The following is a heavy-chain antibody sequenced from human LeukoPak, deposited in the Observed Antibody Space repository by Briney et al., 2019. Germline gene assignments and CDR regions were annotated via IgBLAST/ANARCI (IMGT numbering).Heavy chain of an antibody. CDR1: GYTFTSYY. D-gene: IGHD6-19*01. Sequence: ASVRVSCKASGYTFTSYYMHWVRQAPAQGLEWSGIVNPIGGSTSYTHRFQGRVTMTRDTSTSTVYLELSSLRSEDTAVYYCARSYSAVAFDYWGQGTLVTVSS. CDR2: VNPIGGST. CDR3: ARSYSAVAFDY. J-gene: IGHJ4*02. V-gene: IGHV1-46*03.